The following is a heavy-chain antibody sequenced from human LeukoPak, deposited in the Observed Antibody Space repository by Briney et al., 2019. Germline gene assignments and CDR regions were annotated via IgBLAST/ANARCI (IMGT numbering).Heavy chain of an antibody. V-gene: IGHV3-23*01. Sequence: QTGGSLRLSCAASGVTFSGYGMSWVRQAPGKGVEWVSAISGSGGSTYYADSVKGRFTVSRDNSKNTLYLQMNSLRPEDTAVYYCAKEPSKWTSTPYYFDFWGQGSQVTVSS. J-gene: IGHJ4*02. CDR3: AKEPSKWTSTPYYFDF. D-gene: IGHD1-26*01. CDR1: GVTFSGYG. CDR2: ISGSGGST.